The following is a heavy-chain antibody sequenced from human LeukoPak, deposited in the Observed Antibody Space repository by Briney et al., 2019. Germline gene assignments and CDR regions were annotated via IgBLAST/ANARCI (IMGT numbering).Heavy chain of an antibody. V-gene: IGHV3-23*01. CDR1: GFTFSSYA. J-gene: IGHJ4*02. Sequence: PGGSLRLSCAASGFTFSSYAMSWVRLAPGKGLEWVSAISGSGGSTYYADSVKGRFTISRDNSKNTLYLQMNSLRAEDTAVYYCAKSQDEWELLLSDYWGQGTLVTVSS. CDR3: AKSQDEWELLLSDY. D-gene: IGHD1-26*01. CDR2: ISGSGGST.